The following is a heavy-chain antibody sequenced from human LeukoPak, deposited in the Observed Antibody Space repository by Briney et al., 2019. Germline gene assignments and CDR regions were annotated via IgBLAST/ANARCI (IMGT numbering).Heavy chain of an antibody. D-gene: IGHD6-13*01. J-gene: IGHJ4*02. CDR1: GDSISNYY. CDR3: ARQSPFSSTVAFFFDS. V-gene: IGHV4-59*08. CDR2: IYYTGST. Sequence: SSETLSLTCTVSGDSISNYYWSWIRQLPGKGLEWIGYIYYTGSTSYNPSLKSRVTMSLDTPRNHISLKLTSVTAADTAMYYCARQSPFSSTVAFFFDSWGQGTLVTVSS.